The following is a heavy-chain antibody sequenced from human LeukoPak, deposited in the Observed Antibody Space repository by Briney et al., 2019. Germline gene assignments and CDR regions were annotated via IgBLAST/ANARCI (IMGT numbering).Heavy chain of an antibody. Sequence: PGGSLRLSCAASGFTFSSYGMSWVRQAPGKGLEWVSAISGSGGSTYYADSVKGRFTISRYNSKNTLYLQMNSLRAEDTAVYYCAKFLVRWGQQLVQIPYYYYYYMDVWGKGTTVTISS. CDR1: GFTFSSYG. J-gene: IGHJ6*03. CDR3: AKFLVRWGQQLVQIPYYYYYYMDV. D-gene: IGHD6-13*01. CDR2: ISGSGGST. V-gene: IGHV3-23*01.